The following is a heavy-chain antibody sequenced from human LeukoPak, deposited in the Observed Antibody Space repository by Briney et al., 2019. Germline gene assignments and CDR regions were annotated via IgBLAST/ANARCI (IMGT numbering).Heavy chain of an antibody. CDR2: ISYNGGST. V-gene: IGHV3-64D*09. Sequence: GGSLRLSCAASGFTLSSNAMHWVRQAPGKGLEYVSAISYNGGSTYYADSVKGRFTISRDNSKNTLYLQMSSLRAEDTAVFYCVRRTANHFDYWGQGTLVTVSS. CDR1: GFTLSSNA. CDR3: VRRTANHFDY. J-gene: IGHJ4*02. D-gene: IGHD2-21*02.